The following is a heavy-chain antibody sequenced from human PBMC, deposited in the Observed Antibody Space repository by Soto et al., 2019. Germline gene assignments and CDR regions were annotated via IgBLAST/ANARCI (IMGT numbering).Heavy chain of an antibody. Sequence: QVQLVQSGAEVKKPGASVKVSCKASGYTFTGYQMHWVRQAPGQGLEWMGWINPNSGGTNYAQKFQGRVTMTRDTSITTAYMELNRLTSDDPAGYYCARGRDIVSSGNWGQGTLVSVSS. D-gene: IGHD2-15*01. CDR2: INPNSGGT. V-gene: IGHV1-2*02. CDR1: GYTFTGYQ. CDR3: ARGRDIVSSGN. J-gene: IGHJ4*02.